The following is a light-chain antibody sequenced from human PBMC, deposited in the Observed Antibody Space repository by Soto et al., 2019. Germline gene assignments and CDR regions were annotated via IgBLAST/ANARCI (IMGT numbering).Light chain of an antibody. CDR3: QHRSNWPGT. J-gene: IGKJ1*01. CDR2: QTS. Sequence: EIVLTQSPGTLSLSPGERASLSCRASQSVSSNLAWYQQRPGQAPRLLIYQTSLRAAGIPARFSASGSGTEFTLTISSLQSEDFAVYYCQHRSNWPGTFGQGTKV. CDR1: QSVSSN. V-gene: IGKV3-11*01.